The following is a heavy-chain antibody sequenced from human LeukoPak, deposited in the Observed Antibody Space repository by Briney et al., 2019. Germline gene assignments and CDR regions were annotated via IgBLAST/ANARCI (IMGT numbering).Heavy chain of an antibody. J-gene: IGHJ6*02. D-gene: IGHD1-14*01. CDR1: GFIFDTHT. Sequence: GGSLRLSCTASGFIFDTHTLTWVRQAPGKGLEWVASISGSGDSTNYGDSVKGRYTISRDNFKRTVHLEMSNLRADDTAMYYCVRRAAVRGMDFWGLGTTVIVSS. CDR3: VRRAAVRGMDF. V-gene: IGHV3-23*01. CDR2: ISGSGDST.